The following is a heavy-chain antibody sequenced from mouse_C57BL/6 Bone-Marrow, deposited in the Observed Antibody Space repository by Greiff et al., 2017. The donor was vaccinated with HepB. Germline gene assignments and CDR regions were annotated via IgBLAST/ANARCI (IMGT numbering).Heavy chain of an antibody. J-gene: IGHJ1*03. V-gene: IGHV3-4*01. D-gene: IGHD1-1*01. CDR2: RSSSGST. CDR3: ASASNDYGMDWDGYFDV. Sequence: EVKLQESGPALVKPSQTVSLTCTVTGYSITNGNHWWNWIRQVSGSKLEWIGYRSSSGSTDSNPSLKSRIPITRDTSKNQLFLQLNSVTTEDIATDDCASASNDYGMDWDGYFDVWGTGTTVTVSS. CDR1: GYSITNGNHW.